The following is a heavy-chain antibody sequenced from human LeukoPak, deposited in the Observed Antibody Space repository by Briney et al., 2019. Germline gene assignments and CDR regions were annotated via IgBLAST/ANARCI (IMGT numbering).Heavy chain of an antibody. CDR2: IIPIFGTA. CDR3: ARGEYYYDSSGYYYDY. Sequence: SVKVSCKASGGTFSSYAISWVRQAPGQGLEWMGGIIPIFGTANYAQKFQGRVTITADESTSTAYMELSSLRSEDTAVYYCARGEYYYDSSGYYYDYWGQGTLVTVSS. D-gene: IGHD3-22*01. J-gene: IGHJ4*02. V-gene: IGHV1-69*13. CDR1: GGTFSSYA.